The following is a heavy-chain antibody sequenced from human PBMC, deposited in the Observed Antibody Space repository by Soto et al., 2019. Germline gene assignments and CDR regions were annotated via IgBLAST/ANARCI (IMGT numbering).Heavy chain of an antibody. CDR1: GYDFASFW. CDR3: ARQGNGAEGFDY. D-gene: IGHD2-8*01. J-gene: IGHJ4*02. Sequence: LKISCEGSGYDFASFWIGWVRQMPGKGLEWVGIIYPGDSGTRYGPSFQGQVTISADKSISTASLQWSSLKASDTAMYYCARQGNGAEGFDYWGQGTLVTVSS. CDR2: IYPGDSGT. V-gene: IGHV5-51*01.